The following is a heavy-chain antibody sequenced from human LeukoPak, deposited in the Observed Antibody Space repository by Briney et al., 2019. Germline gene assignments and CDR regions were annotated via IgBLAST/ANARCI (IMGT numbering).Heavy chain of an antibody. D-gene: IGHD6-19*01. V-gene: IGHV3-30*04. CDR1: GFTFSSYA. J-gene: IGHJ4*02. CDR2: MSYDGNNK. CDR3: ARNGGSGWLLYY. Sequence: GGSLRLSCAASGFTFSSYAMHWVRQAPGKGLEWVAVMSYDGNNKYYADSVKGRFTISRDNSKSTLYLQMNSLRAEDTAVYYCARNGGSGWLLYYWGQGTLVTVSS.